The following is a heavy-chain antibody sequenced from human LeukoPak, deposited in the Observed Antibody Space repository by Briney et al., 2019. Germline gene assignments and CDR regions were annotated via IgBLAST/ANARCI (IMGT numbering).Heavy chain of an antibody. Sequence: GGSLRLSCAASGFTFSSYAMHWVRQAPGKGLEWVAVISYDGSNKYYADSVKGRFTISRDNSKNTLYLQMNSLRAEDTAVYYCARTDSSTWYQLFDPWGQGTLVTVSS. CDR2: ISYDGSNK. CDR1: GFTFSSYA. V-gene: IGHV3-30*04. D-gene: IGHD6-13*01. CDR3: ARTDSSTWYQLFDP. J-gene: IGHJ5*02.